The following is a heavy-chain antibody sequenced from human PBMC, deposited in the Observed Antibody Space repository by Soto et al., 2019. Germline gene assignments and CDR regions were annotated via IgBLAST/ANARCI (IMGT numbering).Heavy chain of an antibody. CDR1: GFSFNSYA. D-gene: IGHD3-10*01. CDR3: VKQRVSGKTYYYNMDV. J-gene: IGHJ6*02. V-gene: IGHV3-23*01. CDR2: INYNSRAT. Sequence: EVQLLESGGGLVQPGGSLRLSCETSGFSFNSYAMTWVRQAPGMGLEWVAVINYNSRATFHAQSVKGRFTISRDNSRNTVFLQMDSRRAEDTAVYYCVKQRVSGKTYYYNMDVWGLGTTVIVSS.